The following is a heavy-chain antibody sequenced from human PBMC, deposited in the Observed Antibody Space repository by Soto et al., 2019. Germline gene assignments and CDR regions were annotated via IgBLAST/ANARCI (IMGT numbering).Heavy chain of an antibody. J-gene: IGHJ4*02. CDR1: GGSFSGYY. D-gene: IGHD6-19*01. Sequence: ETLSLTCAVYGGSFSGYYWSWIRQPPGKGLEWIGEINHSGSTNYNPSLKSRLTMSVDTSKNQFSLKLSSVTAADTAVYYCAVRAFSSGWYNFFDYWGQGTLVTVSS. CDR2: INHSGST. V-gene: IGHV4-34*01. CDR3: AVRAFSSGWYNFFDY.